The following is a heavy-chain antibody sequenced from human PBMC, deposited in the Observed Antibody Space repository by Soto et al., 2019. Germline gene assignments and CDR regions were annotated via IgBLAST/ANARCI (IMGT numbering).Heavy chain of an antibody. Sequence: ANYAQKFQGRVTITADESTSTAYMELSSLRSEDTAVYYCARDRGPPSGYYPYRFDPWGPGTLVTVSS. CDR2: A. CDR3: ARDRGPPSGYYPYRFDP. J-gene: IGHJ5*02. D-gene: IGHD3-22*01. V-gene: IGHV1-69*01.